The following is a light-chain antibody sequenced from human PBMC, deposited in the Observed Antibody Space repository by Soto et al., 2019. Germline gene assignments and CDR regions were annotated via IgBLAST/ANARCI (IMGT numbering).Light chain of an antibody. V-gene: IGKV1-27*01. J-gene: IGKJ2*01. CDR3: QKYNSAQYT. CDR2: AAS. CDR1: QGISHY. Sequence: DIQMTQSPSSLSASVGDRVTITCRASQGISHYLAWYQQKPGKVPKLLIYAASTLQSGVPSPFSGSGSGTDFTLTISSLQAEDVATYYCQKYNSAQYTFGQGTKLEI.